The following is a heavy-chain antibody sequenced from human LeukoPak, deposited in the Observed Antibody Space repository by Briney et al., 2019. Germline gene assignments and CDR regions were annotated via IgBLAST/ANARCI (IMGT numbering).Heavy chain of an antibody. Sequence: ASVKVSCKASGNTFKNYGISWVRQAPGQGLEWMGWISGYNGNTEYAQKVQDRVTMTTDIFTSTAYMELRSLRSDDTAVYYCARGVYSSMVPLDYWGQGTQVTVSS. CDR1: GNTFKNYG. D-gene: IGHD4/OR15-4a*01. V-gene: IGHV1-18*01. CDR3: ARGVYSSMVPLDY. CDR2: ISGYNGNT. J-gene: IGHJ4*02.